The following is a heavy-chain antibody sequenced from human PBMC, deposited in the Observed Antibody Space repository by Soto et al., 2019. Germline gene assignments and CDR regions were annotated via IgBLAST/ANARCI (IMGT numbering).Heavy chain of an antibody. V-gene: IGHV1-46*01. CDR3: GRDPSANSPNYGRDV. CDR1: GYSFTSYY. CDR2: IDPSDGST. J-gene: IGHJ6*02. D-gene: IGHD2-15*01. Sequence: QVQLVQSGAELKKPGASVNLSCEASGYSFTSYYIYWVRQPPGQGLEWMAIIDPSDGSTDFARNCQGKVTLTTQTATSTVYMELRGLTSEDTAVYFWGRDPSANSPNYGRDVWGQGKTVTFPS.